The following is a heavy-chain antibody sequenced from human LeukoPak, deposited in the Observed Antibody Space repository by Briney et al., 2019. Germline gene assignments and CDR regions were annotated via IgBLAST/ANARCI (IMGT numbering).Heavy chain of an antibody. CDR3: ARDVCPGPGRGWYDDFDI. CDR1: GFTFSSYA. V-gene: IGHV3-23*01. D-gene: IGHD6-19*01. Sequence: GGSLRLSCAASGFTFSSYAMSWVRQAPGKGLEWVSAISGSGGSTYYADSVKGRFTISRDNSKNTLYLQMNSLRAEDTAVYFCARDVCPGPGRGWYDDFDIWGQGTMVTVSS. CDR2: ISGSGGST. J-gene: IGHJ3*02.